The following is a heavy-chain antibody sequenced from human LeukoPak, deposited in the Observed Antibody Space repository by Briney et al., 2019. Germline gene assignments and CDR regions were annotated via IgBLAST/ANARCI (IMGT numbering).Heavy chain of an antibody. CDR2: ISYDGTNK. CDR3: ARTSYDTGGYFED. D-gene: IGHD3-22*01. CDR1: GFTFSSYG. V-gene: IGHV3-30*03. J-gene: IGHJ4*02. Sequence: GRSLRLSCAASGFTFSSYGIHWVRQAPGKGLEWVGVISYDGTNKYYADSVKGRFTISRDNSKNTLYLQMNSLRPEDTAVYYCARTSYDTGGYFEDWGQGTLVTVSS.